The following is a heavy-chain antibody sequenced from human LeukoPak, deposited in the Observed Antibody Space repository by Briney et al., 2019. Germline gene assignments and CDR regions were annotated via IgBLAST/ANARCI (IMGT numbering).Heavy chain of an antibody. CDR2: ISAGGDGT. V-gene: IGHV3-23*01. CDR3: AKDRKIKWELPY. J-gene: IGHJ4*02. Sequence: GGSLRLSCAASGFSFSRYPMGWVRQAPGKGLEWVSGISAGGDGTYHADPVKGRFTISRDNSKNTLYLQMNSLRAEDTAEYYCAKDRKIKWELPYWGQGTLVTVSS. D-gene: IGHD1-26*01. CDR1: GFSFSRYP.